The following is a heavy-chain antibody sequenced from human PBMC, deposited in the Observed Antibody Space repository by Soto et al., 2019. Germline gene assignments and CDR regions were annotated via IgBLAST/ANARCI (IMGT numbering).Heavy chain of an antibody. D-gene: IGHD2-8*01. V-gene: IGHV1-18*01. Sequence: QVQLVQSGAEVKKPGASVKVSCKASGYTFTSYGISWVRQAPGQGLEWMGWISAYNGNTNYAQKLQGRVTMTTDTPTSTAYMELRSLRSDDTAVYYCARAPPLIYCTNGVCSRFDYWGQGTLVTVSS. CDR1: GYTFTSYG. CDR2: ISAYNGNT. J-gene: IGHJ4*02. CDR3: ARAPPLIYCTNGVCSRFDY.